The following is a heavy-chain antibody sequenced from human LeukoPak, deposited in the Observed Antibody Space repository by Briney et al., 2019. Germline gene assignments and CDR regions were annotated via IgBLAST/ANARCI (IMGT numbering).Heavy chain of an antibody. CDR1: GFTFSSYA. Sequence: GGSLRLSCAASGFTFSSYAMSWVRQAPGKGLEWVSAISGSGGSTYYADSVKGRFTISRDNSKNTLYLQVNSLRAEDTAVYYCAKDHSWGTKTDIVVVPAALLEDYWGQGTLVTVSS. CDR2: ISGSGGST. J-gene: IGHJ4*02. D-gene: IGHD2-2*02. CDR3: AKDHSWGTKTDIVVVPAALLEDY. V-gene: IGHV3-23*01.